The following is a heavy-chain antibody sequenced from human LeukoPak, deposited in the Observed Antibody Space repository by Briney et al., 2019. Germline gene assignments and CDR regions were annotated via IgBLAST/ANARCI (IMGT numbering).Heavy chain of an antibody. J-gene: IGHJ6*04. CDR2: MNPDSGDT. Sequence: GASVKVSCKASGYTFTSYYMHWVRQATGQGLEWMGWMNPDSGDTGYAQKFQGRVTISRNTSISTAYMELRSLSSEDSAVYYCTRGWDVWGKGTTVTVSS. CDR3: TRGWDV. V-gene: IGHV1-8*03. CDR1: GYTFTSYY.